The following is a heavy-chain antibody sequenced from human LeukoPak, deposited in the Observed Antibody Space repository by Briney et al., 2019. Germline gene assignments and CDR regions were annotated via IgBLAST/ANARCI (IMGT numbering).Heavy chain of an antibody. CDR2: ISGSGGST. V-gene: IGHV3-23*01. CDR3: RSGDYVNY. J-gene: IGHJ4*02. CDR1: GFTFGSYA. Sequence: GGSLRLSCAASGFTFGSYAMSWVRQAPGKGLEWVSTISGSGGSTYYADSVKGRFTISRDNSKNTLYLQMNSLRAEDTAVYYCRSGDYVNYWGQGTLATVSS. D-gene: IGHD4-17*01.